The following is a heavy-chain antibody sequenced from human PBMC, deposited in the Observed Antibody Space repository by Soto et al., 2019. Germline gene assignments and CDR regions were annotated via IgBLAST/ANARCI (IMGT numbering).Heavy chain of an antibody. CDR1: GFTFFAYW. Sequence: EVQLVESGGGLVQPGGSLRLSCAASGFTFFAYWIHWVRQVPGKGLVWVSRINSDGSHTSYADSVRGRCTISRDNSKNTVYLQMKSLTADDTDVYYCAKEGDYGAYGGENWFDSWGQGGLVTVSS. CDR2: INSDGSHT. J-gene: IGHJ5*01. D-gene: IGHD4-17*01. V-gene: IGHV3-74*01. CDR3: AKEGDYGAYGGENWFDS.